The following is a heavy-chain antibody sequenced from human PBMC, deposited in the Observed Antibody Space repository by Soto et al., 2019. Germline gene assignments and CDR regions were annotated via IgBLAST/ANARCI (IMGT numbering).Heavy chain of an antibody. CDR2: IYWNDDK. D-gene: IGHD6-19*01. CDR1: VFSLSTSGLG. J-gene: IGHJ4*02. V-gene: IGHV2-5*01. CDR3: AHRPSGWYLFDY. Sequence: QITLKESGPTLVRPTQTLTLTCTFSVFSLSTSGLGVGWIRQPPGKALEWLALIYWNDDKRYSPSLTARLTITKDTSKNQVVLTMTNMDPVDTATYYCAHRPSGWYLFDYWGQGTLVTVSS.